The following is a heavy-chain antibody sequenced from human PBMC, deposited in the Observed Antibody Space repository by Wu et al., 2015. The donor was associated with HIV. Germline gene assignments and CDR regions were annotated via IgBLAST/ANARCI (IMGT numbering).Heavy chain of an antibody. Sequence: QVQLVQSGAEVKKPGASVKVSCKASGYTFTSYYMHWVRQAPGQGLEWMGIINPSGGSTSYAQKFQGRVTMTRDTSTSTVYMELSSLRSEDTAVYYCARARYSSSWLGSNAFDIWGQGTMVTVSS. CDR1: GYTFTSYY. V-gene: IGHV1-46*01. D-gene: IGHD6-13*01. J-gene: IGHJ3*02. CDR3: ARARYSSSWLGSNAFDI. CDR2: INPSGGST.